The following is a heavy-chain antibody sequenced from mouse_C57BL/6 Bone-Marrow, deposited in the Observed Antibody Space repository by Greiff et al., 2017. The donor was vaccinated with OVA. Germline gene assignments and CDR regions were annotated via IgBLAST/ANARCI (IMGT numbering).Heavy chain of an antibody. CDR2: IYPRSGNT. CDR3: ARSGNYYGSWYFDV. Sequence: VMLVESGAELARPGASVKLSCKASGYTFTSYGISWVKQRTGQGLEWIGEIYPRSGNTYYNEKFKGKATLTADKSSSTAYMELRSLTSEDSAVYFCARSGNYYGSWYFDVWGTGTTVTVSS. D-gene: IGHD1-1*01. V-gene: IGHV1-81*01. J-gene: IGHJ1*03. CDR1: GYTFTSYG.